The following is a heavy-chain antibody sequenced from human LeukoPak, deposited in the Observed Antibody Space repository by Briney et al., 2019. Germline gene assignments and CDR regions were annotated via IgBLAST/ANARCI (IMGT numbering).Heavy chain of an antibody. V-gene: IGHV3-48*04. Sequence: GGSLRLSCAASGFTFSSYAMSWVRQAPGKGLEWVSYISSSGSTIYYADSVKGRFTISRDNAKNSLYLQMNSLRAEDTAVYYCARGRGSAAAGTNYWGQGTLVTVSS. CDR3: ARGRGSAAAGTNY. D-gene: IGHD6-13*01. CDR2: ISSSGSTI. J-gene: IGHJ4*02. CDR1: GFTFSSYA.